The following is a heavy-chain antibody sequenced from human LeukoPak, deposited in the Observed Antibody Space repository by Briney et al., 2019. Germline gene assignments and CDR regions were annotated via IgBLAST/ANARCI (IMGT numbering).Heavy chain of an antibody. CDR1: GGSITTGGYY. Sequence: SETLSLTCSFSGGSITTGGYYWPWLRQDPGRGLEWIGYVHKSGTNSSNPSLQSRLFLSINTSQNQFSLKLTSMTAADTAVYYYARGSNSDWQFDHWGQGTLVTVSS. V-gene: IGHV4-31*03. CDR3: ARGSNSDWQFDH. CDR2: VHKSGTN. J-gene: IGHJ4*02. D-gene: IGHD2/OR15-2a*01.